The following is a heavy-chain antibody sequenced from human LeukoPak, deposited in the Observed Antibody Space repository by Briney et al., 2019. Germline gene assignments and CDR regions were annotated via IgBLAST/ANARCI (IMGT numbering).Heavy chain of an antibody. CDR1: GGTFISYG. V-gene: IGHV1-69*10. CDR3: ARVNTVVRGVIPSVY. CDR2: IIPILGEV. D-gene: IGHD3-10*01. Sequence: GASVKVSCKTSGGTFISYGINWVRQAPGQGLEWMGRIIPILGEVNYAQEFQGRVTITADKSTTTVYMELSRLRSDDTAVYYCARVNTVVRGVIPSVYWGQGTLVTVSS. J-gene: IGHJ4*02.